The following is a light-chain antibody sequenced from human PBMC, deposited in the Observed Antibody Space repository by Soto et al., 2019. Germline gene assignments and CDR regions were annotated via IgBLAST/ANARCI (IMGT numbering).Light chain of an antibody. V-gene: IGKV3-15*01. CDR1: QSVGNF. Sequence: EIMLTQSPATLSVSPGERATLSCRTSQSVGNFLAWYQQKPGQAPRLLIYTAATRATGIPARFSGSGSGTEFTLTISSLQSEDFAVYYCQQYSDWPPYTFGQGTKLEIK. J-gene: IGKJ2*01. CDR3: QQYSDWPPYT. CDR2: TAA.